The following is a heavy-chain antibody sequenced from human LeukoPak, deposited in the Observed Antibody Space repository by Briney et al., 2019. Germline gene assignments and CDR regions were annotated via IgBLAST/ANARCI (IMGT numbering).Heavy chain of an antibody. CDR3: TRAIGVTCISTSCYSFDY. Sequence: GRSLRLSCAASGFIFDDYAIHWVRQAPGKGLEWVSGISWNSGSIGYADSVKGRFTISRDNAKNSLYLQMNSLRAEDAALYYCTRAIGVTCISTSCYSFDYWGQGTLVTVSS. J-gene: IGHJ4*02. D-gene: IGHD2-2*02. CDR1: GFIFDDYA. CDR2: ISWNSGSI. V-gene: IGHV3-9*01.